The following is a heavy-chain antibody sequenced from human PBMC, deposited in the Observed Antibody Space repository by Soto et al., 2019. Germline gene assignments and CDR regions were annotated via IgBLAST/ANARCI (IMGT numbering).Heavy chain of an antibody. CDR2: ISSSGSTI. J-gene: IGHJ3*02. CDR3: ARDVDDTVAASAFDI. V-gene: IGHV3-11*01. CDR1: GFTFSDYY. Sequence: GGSLRLSCAASGFTFSDYYMSWIRQAPGKGLEWVSYISSSGSTIYYADSVKGRFTISRDNAKNSLYLQMNSLRAEDTAVYYCARDVDDTVAASAFDIWGQGTMVTVSS. D-gene: IGHD2-15*01.